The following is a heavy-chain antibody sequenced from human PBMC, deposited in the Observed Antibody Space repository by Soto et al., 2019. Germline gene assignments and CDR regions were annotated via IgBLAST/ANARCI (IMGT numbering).Heavy chain of an antibody. V-gene: IGHV3-15*01. J-gene: IGHJ4*02. CDR1: GLTFSNAW. Sequence: GGSLRLSSAASGLTFSNAWMSWVRQAPGKGLEWVGRIKSKTDGGTTDYAAPVKGRFTISRDDSKNTLYLQMNSLKTEDTAVYYCTTQYYDFWSGHGVDYWGQGTLVTVSS. CDR3: TTQYYDFWSGHGVDY. CDR2: IKSKTDGGTT. D-gene: IGHD3-3*01.